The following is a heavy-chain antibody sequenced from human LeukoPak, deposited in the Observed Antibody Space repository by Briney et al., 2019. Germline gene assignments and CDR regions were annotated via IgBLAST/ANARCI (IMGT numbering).Heavy chain of an antibody. CDR2: IYYSGST. D-gene: IGHD2-8*01. CDR3: ARRGLMVYAGAWFDP. CDR1: GGSISSYY. V-gene: IGHV4-39*01. Sequence: SETLSLTCTVSGGSISSYYWGWIRQPPGKGLEWIGSIYYSGSTYYNPSLKSRVTISVDTSKNQFPLKLCSVTAADTAVYYCARRGLMVYAGAWFDPWGQGTLVTVSS. J-gene: IGHJ5*02.